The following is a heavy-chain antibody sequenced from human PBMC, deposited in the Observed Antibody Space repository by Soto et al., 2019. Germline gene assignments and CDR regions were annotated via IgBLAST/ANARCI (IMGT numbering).Heavy chain of an antibody. Sequence: EVQLVQSGAEVKKPGESLRISCKGSGYRFTSYYIGWVRQMPGKGLEWMGRINPSDSYTKYGPSFEGHVTISVDQSISSAHLQWSSLKASDNAVYYCARNLGDGMDVWGQGTTVTVSS. CDR3: ARNLGDGMDV. J-gene: IGHJ6*02. CDR1: GYRFTSYY. V-gene: IGHV5-10-1*03. CDR2: INPSDSYT. D-gene: IGHD3-16*01.